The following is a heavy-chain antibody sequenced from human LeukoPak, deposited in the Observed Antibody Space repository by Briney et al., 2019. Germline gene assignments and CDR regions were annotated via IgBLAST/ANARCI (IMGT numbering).Heavy chain of an antibody. Sequence: GGSLRLSCAASGFTVSSNYMSWVRQAPGKGLEWVSVIYSGGSTYYADSVKGRFTISRDNSKNTLYLQMNSLRAEDTAVYYCARGEGWAAAGPDYWGQGTLVTVSS. CDR3: ARGEGWAAAGPDY. CDR1: GFTVSSNY. V-gene: IGHV3-53*01. CDR2: IYSGGST. J-gene: IGHJ4*02. D-gene: IGHD6-13*01.